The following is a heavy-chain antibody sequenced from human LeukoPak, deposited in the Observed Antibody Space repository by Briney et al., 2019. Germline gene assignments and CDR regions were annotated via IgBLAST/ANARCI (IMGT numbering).Heavy chain of an antibody. CDR2: ISSNGGST. CDR1: GFTFSSYA. J-gene: IGHJ4*02. Sequence: GGSLRLSCSASGFTFSSYAMHWVRQAPGKGLEYVSAISSNGGSTYYADSVKGRFAISRDNSKNTLYLQMSSLRAEDTAVYYCVKGCSGWFIYFDYWGQGTLVTVSS. D-gene: IGHD6-19*01. V-gene: IGHV3-64D*06. CDR3: VKGCSGWFIYFDY.